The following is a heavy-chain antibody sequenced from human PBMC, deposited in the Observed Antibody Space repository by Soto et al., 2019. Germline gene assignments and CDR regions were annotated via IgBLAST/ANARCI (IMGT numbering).Heavy chain of an antibody. D-gene: IGHD1-26*01. CDR1: GFTFSDYE. Sequence: HPGGSLRLSCSASGFTFSDYEMNWVRQAPGKGLEWVSYISSSGSVTYYADSVKGRFAISRDNGKNSLYLQINSLRAEDTALYYCARSPLSGSFKYYFYAMDVWGQGTTVTVSS. V-gene: IGHV3-48*03. CDR3: ARSPLSGSFKYYFYAMDV. J-gene: IGHJ6*02. CDR2: ISSSGSVT.